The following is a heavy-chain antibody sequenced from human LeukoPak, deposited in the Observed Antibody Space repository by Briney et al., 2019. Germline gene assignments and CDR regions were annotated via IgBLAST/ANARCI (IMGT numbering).Heavy chain of an antibody. Sequence: SGGSLGLSCAASGFTFSTYAMSWVRQAPGKGLEWVSTISDSGANTYYADPVRGRFTISRDNSKNTLYLQKNSLRADDTAIYYCAKSMTLQWRGFFDLWGRGTHVTVSS. V-gene: IGHV3-23*01. CDR3: AKSMTLQWRGFFDL. CDR1: GFTFSTYA. CDR2: ISDSGANT. J-gene: IGHJ2*01. D-gene: IGHD6-19*01.